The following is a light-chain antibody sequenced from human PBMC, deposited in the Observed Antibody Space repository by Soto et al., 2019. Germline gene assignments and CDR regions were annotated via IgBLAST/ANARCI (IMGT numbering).Light chain of an antibody. CDR1: QTVSTNF. J-gene: IGKJ1*01. CDR3: QQYGSSPVT. Sequence: EIVLTQSPGTLSLSPGERATLSCRASQTVSTNFLAWYQQKPGQAPSLLIYGASSRATGIPDRFSGSGSGTDFTLTISRLEPEDFALYYCQQYGSSPVTFGQGTKVEIK. CDR2: GAS. V-gene: IGKV3-20*01.